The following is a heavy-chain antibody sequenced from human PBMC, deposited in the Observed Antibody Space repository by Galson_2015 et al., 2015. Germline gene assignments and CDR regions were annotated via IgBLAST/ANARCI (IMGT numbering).Heavy chain of an antibody. CDR3: AKDRSGSYGPHDAFDM. J-gene: IGHJ3*02. Sequence: SLRLSCAASGFTFSNYAMSWVRQAPGKGLEWVSGISGSGYSTYYVDSVKGRSTISRDNSKNTLYLQMNSLRVEDTALYYCAKDRSGSYGPHDAFDMWGQGTMVTVSS. CDR1: GFTFSNYA. V-gene: IGHV3-23*01. D-gene: IGHD1-26*01. CDR2: ISGSGYST.